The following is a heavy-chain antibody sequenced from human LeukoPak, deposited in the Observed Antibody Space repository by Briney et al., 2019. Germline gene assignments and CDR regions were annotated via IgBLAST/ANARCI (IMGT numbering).Heavy chain of an antibody. CDR2: IIPILGIT. CDR1: GGTFSSYA. CDR3: ARDSSSDP. V-gene: IGHV1-69*04. Sequence: GSSVKVSCKASGGTFSSYAISWVRQAPGQGLEWMGRIIPILGITNYAQKFQGRVTITADKSTSTAYMELSSLRSEDTAVYYCARDSSSDPWGQGTLVTVSS. D-gene: IGHD6-19*01. J-gene: IGHJ5*02.